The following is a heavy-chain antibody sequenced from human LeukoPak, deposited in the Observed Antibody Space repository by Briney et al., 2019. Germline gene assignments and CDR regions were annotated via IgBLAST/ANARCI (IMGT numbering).Heavy chain of an antibody. Sequence: AASVKVSCKASGYTFTSYDIDWVRQATGQGLEWMGWMNPNSGNTGYAQKFQGRVTITRNTSINTAYMELSSLRSEDTAVYYCARAPRITMVRGVIYWFDPWGQGTLVTVSS. J-gene: IGHJ5*02. CDR1: GYTFTSYD. CDR3: ARAPRITMVRGVIYWFDP. V-gene: IGHV1-8*03. D-gene: IGHD3-10*01. CDR2: MNPNSGNT.